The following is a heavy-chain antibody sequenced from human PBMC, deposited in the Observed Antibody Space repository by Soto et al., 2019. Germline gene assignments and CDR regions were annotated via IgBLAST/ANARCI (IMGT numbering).Heavy chain of an antibody. J-gene: IGHJ4*02. CDR2: THHSGSA. D-gene: IGHD3-22*01. Sequence: QVQLQQWGAGLLKPSETLSLTCVVSGGSFSSYYWNWIRQPPGKGLEWIGETHHSGSANYNSSLDSRDTISVDRSKNQVSLKLCSVTAAGTAVSSCGRLSGSGYGFDHWGQGTLVIVSS. CDR1: GGSFSSYY. CDR3: GRLSGSGYGFDH. V-gene: IGHV4-34*01.